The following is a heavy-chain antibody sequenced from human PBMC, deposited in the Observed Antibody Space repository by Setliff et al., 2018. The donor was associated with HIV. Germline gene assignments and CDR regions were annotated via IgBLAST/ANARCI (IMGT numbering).Heavy chain of an antibody. CDR2: INPNSGPT. J-gene: IGHJ1*01. D-gene: IGHD6-13*01. CDR3: ATDPGYSSTWYSESFQH. Sequence: ASVKVSCKASGYTFTGYYIHWVRQAPGQGLEWMGRINPNSGPTNYAQKFQGRVTMTRDTSISTAYMELSRLRSEDTAVYYCATDPGYSSTWYSESFQHWGQGAVVTVS. CDR1: GYTFTGYY. V-gene: IGHV1-2*06.